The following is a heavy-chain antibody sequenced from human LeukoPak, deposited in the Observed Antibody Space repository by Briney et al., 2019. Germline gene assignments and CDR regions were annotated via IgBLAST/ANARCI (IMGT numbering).Heavy chain of an antibody. CDR2: INSDGSST. CDR3: AREVGYNWNDGYMDV. J-gene: IGHJ6*03. V-gene: IGHV3-74*01. CDR1: GFTFSSYW. Sequence: GGTLRLSCAASGFTFSSYWMHWVRQAPGKGLVWVSRINSDGSSTSYADSVKGRFTISRDNAKNTLYLQMNSLRAEDTAVYYCAREVGYNWNDGYMDVWGKRTTVTVSS. D-gene: IGHD1-20*01.